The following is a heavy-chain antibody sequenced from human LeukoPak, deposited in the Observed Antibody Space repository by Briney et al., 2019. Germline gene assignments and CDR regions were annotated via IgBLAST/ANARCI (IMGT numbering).Heavy chain of an antibody. J-gene: IGHJ4*02. CDR2: ISSGSSYI. CDR1: GFTFNTYS. CDR3: ARAKTACGGDCQRGYYFDY. Sequence: GGSLRLSCAAPGFTFNTYSMNWVRQAPGKGLEWVSSISSGSSYIYYADSVKGRFTISRDNAKNSLYLQMNSLRAEDTAVYYCARAKTACGGDCQRGYYFDYWGQGTLVTVSS. D-gene: IGHD2-21*02. V-gene: IGHV3-21*01.